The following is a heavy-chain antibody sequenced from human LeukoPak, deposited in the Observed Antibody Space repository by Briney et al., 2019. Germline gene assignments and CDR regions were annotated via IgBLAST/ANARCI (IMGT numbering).Heavy chain of an antibody. V-gene: IGHV3-23*01. CDR1: GFTFSSYA. D-gene: IGHD5-12*01. J-gene: IGHJ4*02. CDR2: ISGSGGST. CDR3: AKEYSGYDLVPARLSYFDY. Sequence: PGGSLRLSCAASGFTFSSYAMSWVRQAPGKGLEWVSTISGSGGSTYYADSVKGRFTISRDNSKNTLYLQMNSLRAEDTAVYYCAKEYSGYDLVPARLSYFDYWGQGTLVTVSS.